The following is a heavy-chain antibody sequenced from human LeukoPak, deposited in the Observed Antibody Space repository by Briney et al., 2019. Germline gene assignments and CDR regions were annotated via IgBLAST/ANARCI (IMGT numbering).Heavy chain of an antibody. D-gene: IGHD4-11*01. CDR3: ARASNFYYYYGMDV. CDR2: INPSSGAT. Sequence: ASVNVSCKTSGYTFTRYYIHWVRQAPGQGLEWMGIINPSSGATNYAQKFQGRVTMTRDTSTSTVYMELSSQRSEDTAVYYCARASNFYYYYGMDVWGQGTTVTVSS. V-gene: IGHV1-46*01. CDR1: GYTFTRYY. J-gene: IGHJ6*02.